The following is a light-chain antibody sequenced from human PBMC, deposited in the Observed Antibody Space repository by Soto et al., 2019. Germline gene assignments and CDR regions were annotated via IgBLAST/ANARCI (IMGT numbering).Light chain of an antibody. CDR1: QGISRA. J-gene: IGKJ5*01. CDR3: QQANSFPQIT. V-gene: IGKV1-12*01. CDR2: AAS. Sequence: IQLSLSPSSLSTSVGGRVTITCRASQGISRALAWYQQKPGKAPKLLIYAASSLQSGVPSRFSGSGSGTDFTLTISSLQPEDFATYYCQQANSFPQITFGQGTRLEVK.